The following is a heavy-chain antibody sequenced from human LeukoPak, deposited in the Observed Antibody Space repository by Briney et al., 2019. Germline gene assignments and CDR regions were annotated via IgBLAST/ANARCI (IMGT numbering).Heavy chain of an antibody. CDR1: GFTFSSYS. D-gene: IGHD1-26*01. V-gene: IGHV3-21*01. J-gene: IGHJ5*02. CDR2: ISSSSSYI. Sequence: GGSLRLSCAASGFTFSSYSMNWVRQAPGKGLEWVSSISSSSSYIYYADSVKGRFTISRDNAKNSLYLQMSSLRAEDTAMYYCARVRTVEVTWGDDWLDPWGQGTLVTVSS. CDR3: ARVRTVEVTWGDDWLDP.